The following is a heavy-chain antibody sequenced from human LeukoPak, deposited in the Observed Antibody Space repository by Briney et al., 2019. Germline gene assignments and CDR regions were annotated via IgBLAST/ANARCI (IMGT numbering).Heavy chain of an antibody. J-gene: IGHJ4*02. D-gene: IGHD6-13*01. Sequence: PGGSLRLSCAASTFTFSTYWMTWVRQAPGKGAEFVANIKKEGRVKNYVDSVKGRFTISRENDKNTVYVQMNSLRADDTAVYYCARDPGSSSFDYWGQGPLVTVS. CDR1: TFTFSTYW. V-gene: IGHV3-7*01. CDR3: ARDPGSSSFDY. CDR2: IKKEGRVK.